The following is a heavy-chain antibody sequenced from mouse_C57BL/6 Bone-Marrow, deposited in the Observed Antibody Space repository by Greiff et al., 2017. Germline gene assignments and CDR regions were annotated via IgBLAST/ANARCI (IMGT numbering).Heavy chain of an antibody. V-gene: IGHV1-74*01. J-gene: IGHJ2*01. CDR2: IHPSDSDP. CDR1: GYTFTSYW. D-gene: IGHD1-1*01. CDR3: AMRGREGY. Sequence: VQLQQPGAELVKPGASVKVSCKASGYTFTSYWLHWVKQRPGQGLEWIGRIHPSDSDPNYNQKFKGKATLSVDKSSSTAYMQLSSLTSEDAAVYYCAMRGREGYWGQGTTLTVSA.